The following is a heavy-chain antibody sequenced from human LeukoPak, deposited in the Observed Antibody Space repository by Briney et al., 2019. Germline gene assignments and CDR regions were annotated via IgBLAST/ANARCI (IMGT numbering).Heavy chain of an antibody. CDR3: APYCSSPTCYEVYFDS. D-gene: IGHD2-2*01. CDR2: ISSSGSTM. J-gene: IGHJ4*02. CDR1: GFTFSSYG. V-gene: IGHV3-48*01. Sequence: GGSLRLSCAASGFTFSSYGMNWVRQAPGKGLEWISYISSSGSTMYYADSVKGRFTISRDNAKNSLYLQVYSLRVEDTAVYYCAPYCSSPTCYEVYFDSWGQGTLVTVSS.